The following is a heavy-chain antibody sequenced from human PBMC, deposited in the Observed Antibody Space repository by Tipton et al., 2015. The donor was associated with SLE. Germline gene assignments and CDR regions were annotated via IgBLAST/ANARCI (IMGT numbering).Heavy chain of an antibody. CDR1: GFTFSNAW. J-gene: IGHJ4*02. Sequence: SLRLSCAASGFTFSNAWMSWVRQAPGKGLEWVGRIKSKTDGGTTDYAAPVKGRFTISRDDSKNTLYLQMNSLKTEDTAVYYCAVRGSWYYFDYWGQGTLVTVSS. D-gene: IGHD6-13*01. CDR2: IKSKTDGGTT. CDR3: AVRGSWYYFDY. V-gene: IGHV3-15*01.